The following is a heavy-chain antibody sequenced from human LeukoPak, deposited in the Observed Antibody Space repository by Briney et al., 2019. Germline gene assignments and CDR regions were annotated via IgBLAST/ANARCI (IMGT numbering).Heavy chain of an antibody. D-gene: IGHD6-13*01. Sequence: GASVKVSCKASGGTFSSYAISWVRQAPGQGLEWMGGIIPTFGTANYAQKFQGRATITADKSTSTAYMELSSLRSEDTAVYYCAASSSWLDYYYYYMDVWGKGTTVTVSS. CDR3: AASSSWLDYYYYYMDV. J-gene: IGHJ6*03. V-gene: IGHV1-69*06. CDR2: IIPTFGTA. CDR1: GGTFSSYA.